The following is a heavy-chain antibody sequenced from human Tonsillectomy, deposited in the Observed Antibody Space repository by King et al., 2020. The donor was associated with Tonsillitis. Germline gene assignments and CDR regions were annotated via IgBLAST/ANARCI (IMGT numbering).Heavy chain of an antibody. D-gene: IGHD2-2*01. CDR3: ARGVLSTSWGMDV. Sequence: VQLVESGGGLVKPGGSLRLSCAASGFTFSSYNMKWVRQAPGKGLEWVSFISYSSSYIYYADSVKGRFTISRDNAKNSLYLQMNSLRAEDMAVYYCARGVLSTSWGMDVWGQGTTVTVSS. CDR2: ISYSSSYI. J-gene: IGHJ6*02. V-gene: IGHV3-21*01. CDR1: GFTFSSYN.